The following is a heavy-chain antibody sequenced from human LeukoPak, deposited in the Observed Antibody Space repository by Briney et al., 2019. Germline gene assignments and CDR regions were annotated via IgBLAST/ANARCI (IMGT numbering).Heavy chain of an antibody. CDR2: INHSGST. J-gene: IGHJ4*02. Sequence: KTSETLSLTCAVYGGSFSGYYWSWIRQPPGKGLEWIGEINHSGSTNYNPSLKSRVTISVDTSKNQFSLKLSSVTAADTAVYYCARGGPSPFDYWGQGTLVTVSS. V-gene: IGHV4-34*01. CDR3: ARGGPSPFDY. CDR1: GGSFSGYY.